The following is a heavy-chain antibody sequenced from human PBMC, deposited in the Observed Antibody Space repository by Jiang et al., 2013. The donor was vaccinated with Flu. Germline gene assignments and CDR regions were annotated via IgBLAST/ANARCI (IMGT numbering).Heavy chain of an antibody. CDR3: ARQIGDGYDFDY. J-gene: IGHJ4*02. D-gene: IGHD5-24*01. V-gene: IGHV5-51*01. Sequence: SPSFQGQVTISADKSISTAYLQWSSLKASDTAMYYCARQIGDGYDFDYWGQGTLVTVSS.